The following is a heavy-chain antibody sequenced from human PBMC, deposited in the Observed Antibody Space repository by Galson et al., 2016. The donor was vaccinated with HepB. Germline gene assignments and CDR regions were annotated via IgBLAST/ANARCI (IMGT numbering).Heavy chain of an antibody. V-gene: IGHV3-7*01. Sequence: SLRLSCAASGFTFSSYWMSWVRQAPGKGLEWVANIKEDGSEEYYVDSVKGRFTISRDNAKNSLYLQMNRLRAEDTAVYYCARDGGIPGAAFDIWGQGTMVTVSS. D-gene: IGHD3-16*01. CDR1: GFTFSSYW. CDR3: ARDGGIPGAAFDI. CDR2: IKEDGSEE. J-gene: IGHJ3*02.